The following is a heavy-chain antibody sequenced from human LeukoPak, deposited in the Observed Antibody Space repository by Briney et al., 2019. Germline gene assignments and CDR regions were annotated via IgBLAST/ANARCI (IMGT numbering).Heavy chain of an antibody. Sequence: GGSLRLSCAASGFTFSSYSMNWVRQAPGKGLEWVSSISSSSSYIYYADSVKGRFTISRDNAKNSLYLQMNSLRTEDTALYYCAKGSGYDFSGSYDSYYYMDVWGKGTTVTVSS. CDR2: ISSSSSYI. D-gene: IGHD5-12*01. CDR1: GFTFSSYS. V-gene: IGHV3-21*04. J-gene: IGHJ6*03. CDR3: AKGSGYDFSGSYDSYYYMDV.